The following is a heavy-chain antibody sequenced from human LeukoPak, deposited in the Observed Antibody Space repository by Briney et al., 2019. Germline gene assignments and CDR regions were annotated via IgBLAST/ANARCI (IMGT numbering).Heavy chain of an antibody. V-gene: IGHV1-46*01. CDR3: ARYGRNGDYLIADYYYYGMDV. CDR1: GYTFTSYY. J-gene: IGHJ6*02. CDR2: MNPCGGRT. Sequence: ASVKVSCKASGYTFTSYYMHSVRQAPGHGLEGMGIMNPCGGRTSYAEKFQGRVTMTRDKSTSTVYMELRSLRSEDTAVYYGARYGRNGDYLIADYYYYGMDVWGQGTTVTVSS. D-gene: IGHD4-17*01.